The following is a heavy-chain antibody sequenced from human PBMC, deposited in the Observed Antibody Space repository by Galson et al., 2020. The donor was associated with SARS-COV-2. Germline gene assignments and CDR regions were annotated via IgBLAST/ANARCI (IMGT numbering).Heavy chain of an antibody. Sequence: TGGSLRLSCAASGFTFSYYGMHWVRQAPGKGLEWVAVISYDGSNKYYADSVTGRFTISRDNSKNTLYLQMNSLRAEDTAVYYCAKDRGSTAYYYYYGMDVWGQGTTVTVSS. CDR1: GFTFSYYG. V-gene: IGHV3-30*18. CDR2: ISYDGSNK. J-gene: IGHJ6*02. CDR3: AKDRGSTAYYYYYGMDV. D-gene: IGHD2-2*01.